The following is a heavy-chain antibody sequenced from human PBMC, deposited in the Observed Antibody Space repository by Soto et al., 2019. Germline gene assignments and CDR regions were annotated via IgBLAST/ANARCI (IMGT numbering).Heavy chain of an antibody. CDR3: ARNQPQRYCSGGTCRPAYGMDV. D-gene: IGHD2-15*01. CDR1: GGSISSDSFY. J-gene: IGHJ6*02. V-gene: IGHV4-39*01. Sequence: SETLSLTCTVSGGSISSDSFYWAWIRQPPGKGLEWIGIIYYSGDTYYNPSLAGRLTLSVDTSNQFSLTLRSVTAADTALYYCARNQPQRYCSGGTCRPAYGMDVWGQGTTVTVS. CDR2: IYYSGDT.